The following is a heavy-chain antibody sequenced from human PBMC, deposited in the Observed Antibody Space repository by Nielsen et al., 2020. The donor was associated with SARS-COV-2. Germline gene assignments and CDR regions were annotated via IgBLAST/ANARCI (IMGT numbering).Heavy chain of an antibody. CDR1: GFIFGRHA. V-gene: IGHV3-23*01. J-gene: IGHJ5*02. D-gene: IGHD5-24*01. CDR3: AKAEMATTLYNWFDP. CDR2: IGTSGGST. Sequence: GESLKISCAASGFIFGRHAMSWVRQAPGKGLEWVSLIGTSGGSTYYADSVKGRFSISRDNSKNTLYLQMNSLRAEDTAVYYCAKAEMATTLYNWFDPWGQGTLVTVSS.